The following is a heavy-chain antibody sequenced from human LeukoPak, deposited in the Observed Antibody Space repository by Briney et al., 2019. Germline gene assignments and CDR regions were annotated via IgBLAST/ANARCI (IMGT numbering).Heavy chain of an antibody. CDR1: GFTFSEYS. CDR2: ISTNGGST. V-gene: IGHV3-64*01. J-gene: IGHJ4*02. Sequence: GGSLRLACAASGFTFSEYSMHWVRQAPGKGLEYVSAISTNGGSTYYANSVKGRFTISRDDPKNTLDLQMGSLRPEDMAVYYCARGFRYYGSGIDYWGQGTLVTVSS. D-gene: IGHD3-10*01. CDR3: ARGFRYYGSGIDY.